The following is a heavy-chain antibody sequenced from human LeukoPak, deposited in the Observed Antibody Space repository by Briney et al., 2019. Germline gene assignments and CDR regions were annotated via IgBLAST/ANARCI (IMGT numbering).Heavy chain of an antibody. V-gene: IGHV4-30-2*01. CDR1: GGSISSGGYS. Sequence: SETLSLTCAVSGGSISSGGYSWSWIRQPPGKGLEWIGYIYHSGSTYYNPSLKSRVTISVGRSKNQFSLKLSSVTAADTAVYYCARDRGDGYNSLDYWGQGTLVTVSS. J-gene: IGHJ4*02. CDR3: ARDRGDGYNSLDY. D-gene: IGHD5-24*01. CDR2: IYHSGST.